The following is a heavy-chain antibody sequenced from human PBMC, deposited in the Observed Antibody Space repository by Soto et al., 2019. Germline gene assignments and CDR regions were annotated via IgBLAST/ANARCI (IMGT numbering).Heavy chain of an antibody. Sequence: GGSLRLSCAAAGFTFNIHAMSWVRQAPGKGLEWVSTIGSTDIYYADSVKGRFTISRDNSKNILFLQMNSLRADDTAVYYCAKDHFMGNGVFDGFDVWGQGTMVTVSS. J-gene: IGHJ3*01. CDR2: IGSTDI. V-gene: IGHV3-23*01. D-gene: IGHD2-8*01. CDR1: GFTFNIHA. CDR3: AKDHFMGNGVFDGFDV.